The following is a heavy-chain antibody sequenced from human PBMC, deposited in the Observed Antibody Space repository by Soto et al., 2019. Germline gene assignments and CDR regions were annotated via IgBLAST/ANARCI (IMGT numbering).Heavy chain of an antibody. J-gene: IGHJ4*02. CDR1: GDSISSYS. V-gene: IGHV4-59*01. CDR2: IHYNGNT. CDR3: ARDASVFDVDDSSGYYYFDY. D-gene: IGHD3-22*01. Sequence: SETLSLTCTVSGDSISSYSWSWIRQPPGKGLEWIGNIHYNGNTKYSPSLKSRVTMSVDTSKNHFSLKLISVTTADTAVYYCARDASVFDVDDSSGYYYFDYWGQGTLVTVSS.